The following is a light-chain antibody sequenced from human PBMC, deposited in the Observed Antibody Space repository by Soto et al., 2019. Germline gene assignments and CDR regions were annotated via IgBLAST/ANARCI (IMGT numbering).Light chain of an antibody. CDR2: GVS. J-gene: IGLJ1*01. CDR3: SSYTITSALYV. V-gene: IGLV2-14*01. Sequence: SALTQPASVSGSPRQSITISCTGTNGDIGGYNYVSWYQQHPGKAPKLIIYGVSNRPSGVSTRFSGSKSGNTASLTISGLQAEDEADYYCSSYTITSALYVFGTGTKVTVL. CDR1: NGDIGGYNY.